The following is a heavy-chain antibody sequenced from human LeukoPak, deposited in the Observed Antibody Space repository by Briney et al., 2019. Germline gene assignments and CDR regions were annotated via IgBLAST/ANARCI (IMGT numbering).Heavy chain of an antibody. CDR3: ARGVEASGVGFYAFDI. D-gene: IGHD6-13*01. CDR1: GASIGSFY. CDR2: LYNGGDT. J-gene: IGHJ3*02. V-gene: IGHV4-4*07. Sequence: RASETLSLTCTVSGASIGSFYWVWIRQPAGKGLEWIGRLYNGGDTNYSPSLRSRVTMPVDTSKNQFSLQLKSVTAADTAVYYCARGVEASGVGFYAFDIWGQGTMVTVSS.